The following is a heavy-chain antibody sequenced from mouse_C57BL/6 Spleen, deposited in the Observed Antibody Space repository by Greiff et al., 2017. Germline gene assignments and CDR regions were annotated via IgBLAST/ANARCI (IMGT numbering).Heavy chain of an antibody. J-gene: IGHJ3*01. Sequence: EVKLMESEGGLVQPGSSMTLSCTASGFTFSDYYLAWVRQVPEKGLECVANINYDGSTSYYLDSLKSRFIISRDNAKNILYLKMSSLKSEDTATYYCARDYYGSFAYWGQGTLVTVSA. CDR3: ARDYYGSFAY. D-gene: IGHD1-1*01. CDR1: GFTFSDYY. V-gene: IGHV5-16*01. CDR2: INYDGSTS.